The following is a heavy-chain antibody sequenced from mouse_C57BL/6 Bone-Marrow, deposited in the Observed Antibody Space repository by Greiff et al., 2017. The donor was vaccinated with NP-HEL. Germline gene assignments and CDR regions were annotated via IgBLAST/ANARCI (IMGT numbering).Heavy chain of an antibody. CDR2: IYPGDGDT. V-gene: IGHV1-80*01. CDR3: ARPSLLYYLDY. J-gene: IGHJ2*01. D-gene: IGHD2-1*01. Sequence: VQLQQSGAELVKPGASVKISCKASGYAFSSYWMNWVKQRPGKGLEWIGQIYPGDGDTNYNGKFKGKATLTADKSSSTAYMQLSSLTSEDSAVYFCARPSLLYYLDYWGKGTTLTVSS. CDR1: GYAFSSYW.